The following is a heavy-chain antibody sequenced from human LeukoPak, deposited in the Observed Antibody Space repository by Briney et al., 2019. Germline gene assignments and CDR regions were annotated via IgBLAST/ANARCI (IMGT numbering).Heavy chain of an antibody. Sequence: GGSLRLSCAASGFTVSSNYMSWVRQAPGKGLEWVSVIYSGGSTYYADSVKGRFTISRDNAKNSLYLQMNSLRAEDTAVYYCAREPTYTSSWYTSCDYWGQGTLVTVSS. V-gene: IGHV3-66*01. CDR2: IYSGGST. J-gene: IGHJ4*02. CDR1: GFTVSSNY. CDR3: AREPTYTSSWYTSCDY. D-gene: IGHD6-13*01.